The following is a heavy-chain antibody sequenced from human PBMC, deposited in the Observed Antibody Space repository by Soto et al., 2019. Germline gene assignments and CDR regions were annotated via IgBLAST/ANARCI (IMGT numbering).Heavy chain of an antibody. CDR2: IFSDDKK. J-gene: IGHJ4*02. CDR1: GFSLSNAKMG. V-gene: IGHV2-26*01. CDR3: ARIEPCDEGGYFDY. Sequence: QVTLKESGPVLVKPTETLTLTCTVSGFSLSNAKMGVTWIRQPPGKALEWLAHIFSDDKKYYNPSLKTRLIISKDTSKSLVFLSMTNLDPVDTATYFCARIEPCDEGGYFDYWGQGSLVTVSS.